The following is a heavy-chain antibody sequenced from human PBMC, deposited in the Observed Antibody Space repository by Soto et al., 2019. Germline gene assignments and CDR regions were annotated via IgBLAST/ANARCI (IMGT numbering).Heavy chain of an antibody. CDR1: GYTFTSYG. Sequence: ASVKVSCKASGYTFTSYGISWVRQAPGQGLEWMGWISAYNGNTNYAQKLQGRVTMTTDTSTSTAYMELRSLRSDDTAVYYCARERPGYFDWLLTLDLYYSSGMDVLGQGTTVTVSS. D-gene: IGHD3-9*01. J-gene: IGHJ6*02. CDR2: ISAYNGNT. CDR3: ARERPGYFDWLLTLDLYYSSGMDV. V-gene: IGHV1-18*01.